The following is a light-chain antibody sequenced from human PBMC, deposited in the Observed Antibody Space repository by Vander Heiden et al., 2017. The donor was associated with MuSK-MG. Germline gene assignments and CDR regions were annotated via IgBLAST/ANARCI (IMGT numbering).Light chain of an antibody. Sequence: QSVLTQPPSVSGAPGQRVTISCTGSSSNIGAGYDVHWYQQLPGTAPTLLIYGHRHRPSGVPDRFSGSKSGTSASLAITVLQAEDEADYYCQSYDSSLSGFYVFGTGTKVTVL. CDR3: QSYDSSLSGFYV. J-gene: IGLJ1*01. V-gene: IGLV1-40*01. CDR2: GHR. CDR1: SSNIGAGYD.